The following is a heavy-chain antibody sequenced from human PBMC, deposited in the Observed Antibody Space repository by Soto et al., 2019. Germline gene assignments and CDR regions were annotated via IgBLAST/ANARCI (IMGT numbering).Heavy chain of an antibody. CDR2: FSGSGGNI. J-gene: IGHJ6*02. CDR1: GFTFSTHA. Sequence: PGGSLRLSCVASGFTFSTHAMSWVRQAPGKGLEWVSTFSGSGGNIYYAESVKGRLTISRDDSKNTLYQQMNSLRVEDTAVYYCAKDPPWTVGPLAMDVWGQGTTVTVSS. V-gene: IGHV3-23*01. D-gene: IGHD2-2*01. CDR3: AKDPPWTVGPLAMDV.